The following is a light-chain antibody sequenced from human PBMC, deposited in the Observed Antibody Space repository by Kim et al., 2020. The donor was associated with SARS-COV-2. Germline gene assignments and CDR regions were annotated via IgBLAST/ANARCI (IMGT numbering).Light chain of an antibody. CDR2: AND. V-gene: IGLV1-47*02. J-gene: IGLJ3*02. Sequence: QSVLTQTPSASGAPGQRVTISCSGSSSNIGSYYVSWYQQLPGAAPKLLIYANDKRPSGVPDRFSGSKSGTSASLGITGLQSEDEADYYCAAWDSTLRAWLFGGGTKVTVL. CDR3: AAWDSTLRAWL. CDR1: SSNIGSYY.